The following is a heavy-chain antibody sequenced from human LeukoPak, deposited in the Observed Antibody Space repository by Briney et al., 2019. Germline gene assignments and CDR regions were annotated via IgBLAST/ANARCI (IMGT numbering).Heavy chain of an antibody. CDR1: GFPFSSYW. Sequence: GGSLRLSCVASGFPFSSYWMTWVRQAPGKGLEWVANIKQDGSKKSYVDSVKGRFTISRDNAENTVYLQMNGLREEDTAVYYCVRDFRSADYWGQGTLVTVSS. J-gene: IGHJ4*02. CDR3: VRDFRSADY. V-gene: IGHV3-7*01. CDR2: IKQDGSKK.